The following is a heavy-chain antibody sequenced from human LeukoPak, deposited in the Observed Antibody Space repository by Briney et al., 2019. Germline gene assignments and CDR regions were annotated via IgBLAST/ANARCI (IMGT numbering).Heavy chain of an antibody. J-gene: IGHJ5*02. CDR2: IIPIFGTA. CDR1: GGTFSSYA. Sequence: AASVKVSCKASGGTFSSYAISWVRQAPGQGLEWMGGIIPIFGTANYAQKFQGRVTITADESTSTAYMELSSLRSEDTAVYYCARAGYCGGDCYTRAWFDPWGQGTLVTVSS. V-gene: IGHV1-69*13. D-gene: IGHD2-21*01. CDR3: ARAGYCGGDCYTRAWFDP.